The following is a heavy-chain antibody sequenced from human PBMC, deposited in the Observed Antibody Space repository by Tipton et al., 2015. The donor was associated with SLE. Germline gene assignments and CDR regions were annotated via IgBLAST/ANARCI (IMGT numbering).Heavy chain of an antibody. V-gene: IGHV4-59*06. CDR3: ARVMGPGQAFDI. D-gene: IGHD2-21*01. CDR2: IYYSGST. Sequence: TLSLTCSVSGDSISSYYWSWIRQPPGKGLEWIGYIYYSGSTYYNPSLESRVTISVDTSKNQFSLKLRSVTAADTAVYYCARVMGPGQAFDIWGQETKVTVSS. J-gene: IGHJ3*02. CDR1: GDSISSYY.